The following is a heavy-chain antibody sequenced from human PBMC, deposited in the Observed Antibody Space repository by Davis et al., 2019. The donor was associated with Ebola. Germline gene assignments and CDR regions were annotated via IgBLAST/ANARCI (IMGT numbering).Heavy chain of an antibody. D-gene: IGHD3-10*01. J-gene: IGHJ4*02. Sequence: PSETLSLTCTVSGGSISSYYWSWIRQPPGKGLEWIGYIYYSGSTNYNPSLKSRVTISVDTSKNQFSLKLSSVTAADTAVYYCARVTRSTMVRGVIGFWAFDYWGQGTLVTVSS. CDR2: IYYSGST. CDR1: GGSISSYY. V-gene: IGHV4-59*01. CDR3: ARVTRSTMVRGVIGFWAFDY.